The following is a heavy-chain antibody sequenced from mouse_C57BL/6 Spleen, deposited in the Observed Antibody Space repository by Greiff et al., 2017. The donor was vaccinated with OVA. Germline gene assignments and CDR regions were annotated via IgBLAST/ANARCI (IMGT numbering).Heavy chain of an antibody. J-gene: IGHJ2*01. V-gene: IGHV1-26*01. D-gene: IGHD2-3*01. Sequence: VQLQQSGPELVKPGASVKISCKASGYTFTDYYMNWVKQSHGKSLEWIGDINPNNGGTSYNQKFKGKATLTVDKSSSTAYMELRSLTSEDSAVYYCARGPYDYLDYWGQGTTLTVSS. CDR1: GYTFTDYY. CDR2: INPNNGGT. CDR3: ARGPYDYLDY.